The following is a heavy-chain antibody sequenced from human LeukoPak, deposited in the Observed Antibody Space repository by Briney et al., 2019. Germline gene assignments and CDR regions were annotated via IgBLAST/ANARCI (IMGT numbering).Heavy chain of an antibody. D-gene: IGHD6-19*01. CDR1: GFTFSNAW. J-gene: IGHJ6*02. Sequence: GGSLRLSCAASGFTFSNAWMNWVRQAPGKGLEWVGCIKSKTDGGTTDYAAPVKGRFTISRDDSKNTLYLQMNSLKTEDTAVYYCTTGYSSGWIDYYYYGMDVWGQGTTVTVSS. V-gene: IGHV3-15*07. CDR2: IKSKTDGGTT. CDR3: TTGYSSGWIDYYYYGMDV.